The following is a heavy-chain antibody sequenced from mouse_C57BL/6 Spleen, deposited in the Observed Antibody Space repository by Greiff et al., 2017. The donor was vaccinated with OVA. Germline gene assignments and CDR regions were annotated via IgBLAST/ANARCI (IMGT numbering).Heavy chain of an antibody. V-gene: IGHV14-2*01. Sequence: VQLQQSGAELVKPGASVKLSCTASGFNIKDYYMHWVKQRTEQGLAWIGRIDPEDGETKYAPKFQGKATITADTSSNTADLQLSSLTSEDTAVYYCARDDGPLYWYFDVWGTGTTVTVSS. CDR2: IDPEDGET. D-gene: IGHD2-3*01. CDR1: GFNIKDYY. J-gene: IGHJ1*03. CDR3: ARDDGPLYWYFDV.